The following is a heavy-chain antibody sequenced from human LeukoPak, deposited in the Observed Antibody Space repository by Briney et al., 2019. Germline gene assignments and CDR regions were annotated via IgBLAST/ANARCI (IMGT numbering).Heavy chain of an antibody. CDR1: GYTFTGYY. CDR2: INPNSGGT. D-gene: IGHD2-15*01. CDR3: AREGGYCSGGSCYRFGY. J-gene: IGHJ4*02. Sequence: ASVKVSCKASGYTFTGYYMHWVRQAPGQGLEWMGWINPNSGGTNYAQKFQGRVTMTRDTSISTAYMELSRLRSDDTAVYYCAREGGYCSGGSCYRFGYWGQGTLVTVSS. V-gene: IGHV1-2*02.